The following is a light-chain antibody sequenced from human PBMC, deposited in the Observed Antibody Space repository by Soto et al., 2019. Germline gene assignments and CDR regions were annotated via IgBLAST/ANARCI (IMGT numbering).Light chain of an antibody. CDR3: QHYNSYSEA. V-gene: IGKV3-20*01. CDR1: QSVSSSY. Sequence: EIVSTQSPGTLSLSPGERATLSCRASQSVSSSYLAWYQQKPGQAPRLLIYGASSRATGIPDRFSGSGSGTDFTLTISSLQPDDFATYYCQHYNSYSEAFGQGTKVDIK. CDR2: GAS. J-gene: IGKJ1*01.